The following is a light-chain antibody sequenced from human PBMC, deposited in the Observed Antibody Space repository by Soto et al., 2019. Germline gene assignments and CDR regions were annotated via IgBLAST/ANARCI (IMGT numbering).Light chain of an antibody. Sequence: IVMTQSPATLSVSPGERATLSCRASQSVSSNLAWYQQKPGQAPRLLIYGASNRATGIPARFSGSGSGTEFTLTISSLQSEDCAGYSCQQYNKWPLTFGGGTRVYIK. CDR2: GAS. J-gene: IGKJ4*01. V-gene: IGKV3-15*01. CDR1: QSVSSN. CDR3: QQYNKWPLT.